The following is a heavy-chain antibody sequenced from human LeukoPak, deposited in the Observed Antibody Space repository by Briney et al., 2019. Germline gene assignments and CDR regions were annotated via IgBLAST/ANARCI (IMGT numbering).Heavy chain of an antibody. CDR3: ARGDHFEY. CDR2: IYRSGNT. V-gene: IGHV4-38-2*02. Sequence: SKTLSLTCTVSGYSISSGYYWGWIRQPPRKGLEWIGSIYRSGNTYYNPSLKSRVTISVDTSQNQFSLKLSSVTAADTAVYYCARGDHFEYWGQGTLVAVSS. J-gene: IGHJ4*02. CDR1: GYSISSGYY.